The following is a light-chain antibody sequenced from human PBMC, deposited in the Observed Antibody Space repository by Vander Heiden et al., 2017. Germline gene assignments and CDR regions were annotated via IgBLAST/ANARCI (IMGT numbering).Light chain of an antibody. CDR1: QSVLYSSNNKNY. V-gene: IGKV4-1*01. CDR2: WAS. J-gene: IGKJ2*01. CDR3: QQYDSTPYT. Sequence: DIVMTQSPDSLAVSLGERATINCKSSQSVLYSSNNKNYLAWYQQKPGQPPKLLIYWASTRESGVPDRFSGSGSGTDFTLTISSLQAEDVAVYYCQQYDSTPYTFGQGIKLEIK.